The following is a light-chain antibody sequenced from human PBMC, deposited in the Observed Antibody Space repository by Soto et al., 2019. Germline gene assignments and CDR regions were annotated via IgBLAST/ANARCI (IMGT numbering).Light chain of an antibody. CDR3: QQYYSLPLT. CDR2: SAS. Sequence: DIVMTQSPDSLAVSLGERATINCKSSQSVLYSSKNKNYLAWYQQKPGQPPKLLIYSASTRESGVPDRFSGSGSGTDFTLTISSLQAEDVAVYYCQQYYSLPLTFGGGTKVEIK. CDR1: QSVLYSSKNKNY. V-gene: IGKV4-1*01. J-gene: IGKJ4*01.